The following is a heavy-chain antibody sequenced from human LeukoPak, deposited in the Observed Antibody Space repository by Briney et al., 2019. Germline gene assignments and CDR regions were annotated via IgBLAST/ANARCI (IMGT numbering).Heavy chain of an antibody. V-gene: IGHV3-23*01. D-gene: IGHD3-16*02. CDR1: GFTFSDYA. CDR3: AKHSGSSSSYRFDS. J-gene: IGHJ4*02. Sequence: GGSLRLSCAAPGFTFSDYAMSWVRQAPEKGLEWVSTITGSGGSTYYADSVKGRFTISRDNSKNTLLLLMSGLRDEDTAVYYCAKHSGSSSSYRFDSWGQGTLVTVSS. CDR2: ITGSGGST.